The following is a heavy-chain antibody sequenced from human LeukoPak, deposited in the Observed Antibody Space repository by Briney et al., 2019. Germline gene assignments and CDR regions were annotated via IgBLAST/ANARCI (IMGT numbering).Heavy chain of an antibody. J-gene: IGHJ2*01. Sequence: PGASLKISCKGTEFSFINYWIAWVRQMPGKGLEWMGIIYPGDSDTKISPSFEGQVTISADKSISTAYLHLSGLKASDTAMYYCARPLDFGGNSNWYFDLWGRGTLLTVSS. D-gene: IGHD4-23*01. CDR3: ARPLDFGGNSNWYFDL. V-gene: IGHV5-51*01. CDR1: EFSFINYW. CDR2: IYPGDSDT.